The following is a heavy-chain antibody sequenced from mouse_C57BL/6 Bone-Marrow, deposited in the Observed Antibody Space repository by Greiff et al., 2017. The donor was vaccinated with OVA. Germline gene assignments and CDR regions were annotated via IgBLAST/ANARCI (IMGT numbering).Heavy chain of an antibody. V-gene: IGHV2-3*01. Sequence: VKLLESGPGLVAPSPSLSITCTVSGFSLTSYGVSWVRQPPGKGLEWLGVIWGDGSTNYHSALISRLGISKDNSKSQVFLKLNSLQTDDTATYYCAKTLWLRRFSYYAMDYWGQGTSVTVSS. CDR1: GFSLTSYG. D-gene: IGHD2-2*01. CDR2: IWGDGST. J-gene: IGHJ4*01. CDR3: AKTLWLRRFSYYAMDY.